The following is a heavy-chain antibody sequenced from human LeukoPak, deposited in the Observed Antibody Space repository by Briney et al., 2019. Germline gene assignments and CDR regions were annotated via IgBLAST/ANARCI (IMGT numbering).Heavy chain of an antibody. Sequence: PSETLSPTCTVSGASISSSSKYWGWIRQPPGKGLEWIGSFYYSGSTYYNPSLKSRVTISVDTSKNQFSLQLISVTAADTAVYYCATSDPAFDIWGQGTLVTVSS. V-gene: IGHV4-39*01. CDR3: ATSDPAFDI. D-gene: IGHD1-26*01. CDR1: GASISSSSKY. J-gene: IGHJ3*02. CDR2: FYYSGST.